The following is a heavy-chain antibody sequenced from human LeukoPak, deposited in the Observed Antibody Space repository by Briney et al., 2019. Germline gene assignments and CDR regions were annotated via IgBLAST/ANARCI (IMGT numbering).Heavy chain of an antibody. Sequence: TGGSLRLSCAASGFSFSDYWMSWVRQAPGKGLEWVANVKPDGSEKYYVDSVKGRFTISRDNARNSLYLQMDSLRAEDTAVYYCANLWEMGYWGPGTLVTVSS. V-gene: IGHV3-7*01. CDR3: ANLWEMGY. J-gene: IGHJ4*02. D-gene: IGHD5-24*01. CDR1: GFSFSDYW. CDR2: VKPDGSEK.